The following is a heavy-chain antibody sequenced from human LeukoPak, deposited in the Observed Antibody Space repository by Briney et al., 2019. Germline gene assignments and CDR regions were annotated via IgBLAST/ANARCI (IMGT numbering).Heavy chain of an antibody. CDR2: INPNSGGT. V-gene: IGHV1-2*02. CDR1: GYTFTGYY. D-gene: IGHD3-22*01. CDR3: ARVLPHYYDSSGYYPDYMDV. J-gene: IGHJ6*03. Sequence: ASVKVSCKASGYTFTGYYMHWVRQAPGQGLEWMGWINPNSGGTNYAQRFQGRVTMTRDTSISTAYMELSRLRSDDTAVYYCARVLPHYYDSSGYYPDYMDVWGKGTTVTVSS.